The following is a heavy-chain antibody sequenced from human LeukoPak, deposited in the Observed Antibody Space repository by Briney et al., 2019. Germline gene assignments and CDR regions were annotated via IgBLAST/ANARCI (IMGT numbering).Heavy chain of an antibody. CDR3: AREYSSSSGRRAFDV. D-gene: IGHD6-6*01. J-gene: IGHJ3*01. Sequence: KASETLSLTCTVSGGSISSYYWSWIRQPPGRGLEWIGYIYYSGTTNYNPSLKSRVTISVDTSKNQSSQKLSSVTAADTAVYYCAREYSSSSGRRAFDVWAKGQWSPSLQ. CDR2: IYYSGTT. CDR1: GGSISSYY. V-gene: IGHV4-59*08.